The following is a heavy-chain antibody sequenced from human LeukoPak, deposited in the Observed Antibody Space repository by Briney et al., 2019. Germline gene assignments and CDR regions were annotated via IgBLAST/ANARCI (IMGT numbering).Heavy chain of an antibody. Sequence: SETLSLTCTVSGYSISSGYYWGWIRQPPGKRLEWIGSIYHSGSTYYNPSLKSRVTISVDTSKNQFSLKLSSVIAADTAVYYCARGGDTSGHYYFEYFQHWGQGTLVTVSS. J-gene: IGHJ1*01. CDR2: IYHSGST. V-gene: IGHV4-38-2*02. CDR1: GYSISSGYY. D-gene: IGHD3-22*01. CDR3: ARGGDTSGHYYFEYFQH.